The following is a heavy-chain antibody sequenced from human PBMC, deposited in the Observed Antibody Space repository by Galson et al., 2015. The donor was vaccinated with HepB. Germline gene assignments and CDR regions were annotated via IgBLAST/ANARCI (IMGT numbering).Heavy chain of an antibody. V-gene: IGHV5-51*03. CDR2: IDLDDSET. CDR1: GLSSGTNW. Sequence: QSGAEVKKPGESLRISCKVSGLSSGTNWIAWVRQMPEKGLELMGIIDLDDSETRYSPSFEGQVTISADGSIDTAYLQWSSLKASDSAIYFCAGLKAVAAAGAGYLDYWGQGALITVSS. CDR3: AGLKAVAAAGAGYLDY. J-gene: IGHJ4*02. D-gene: IGHD6-13*01.